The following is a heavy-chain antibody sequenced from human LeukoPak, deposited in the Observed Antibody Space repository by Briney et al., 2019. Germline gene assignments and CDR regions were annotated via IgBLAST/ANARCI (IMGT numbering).Heavy chain of an antibody. Sequence: SGPTLVKPSETLSPTCTVSGGSISSSSYYWGWIRQPPGKGLEWIGSIYYSGSTYYNPSLKSRVTISVGTSKNQFSLKLSSVTAADTAVYYCASPLNDIGGFDYWGQGTLVTVSS. CDR1: GGSISSSSYY. V-gene: IGHV4-39*01. CDR2: IYYSGST. J-gene: IGHJ4*02. CDR3: ASPLNDIGGFDY. D-gene: IGHD3-10*01.